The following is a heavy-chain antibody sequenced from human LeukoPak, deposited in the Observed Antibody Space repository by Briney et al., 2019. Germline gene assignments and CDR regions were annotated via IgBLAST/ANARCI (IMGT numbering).Heavy chain of an antibody. CDR1: GFTFSSYS. Sequence: GGSLRLSCAASGFTFSSYSMNCVRQAPGEGLEWVSSISSSSSYIYYADSVKGRFTIYRDNAKNSLYLQMNSLRAEDTAVYYCARDRRGDVRDYWGQGTLVTVSS. V-gene: IGHV3-21*01. J-gene: IGHJ4*02. D-gene: IGHD3-16*01. CDR2: ISSSSSYI. CDR3: ARDRRGDVRDY.